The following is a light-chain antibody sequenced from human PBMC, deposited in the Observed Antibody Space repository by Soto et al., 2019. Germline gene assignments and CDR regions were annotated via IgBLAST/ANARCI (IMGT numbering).Light chain of an antibody. CDR1: SSDVGGYNY. Sequence: QSALTQPASVSGSPGQSITISCTGTSSDVGGYNYVSWYQQHPGKAPKLMIYEVSNRPSGVSNRFSGSKSGNTASLTISGLQAEDGADYYCSSYTSSSTFYVFGTGTKVTVL. J-gene: IGLJ1*01. V-gene: IGLV2-14*01. CDR2: EVS. CDR3: SSYTSSSTFYV.